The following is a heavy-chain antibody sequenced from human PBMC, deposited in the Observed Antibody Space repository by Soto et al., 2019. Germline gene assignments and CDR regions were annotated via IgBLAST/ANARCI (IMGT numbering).Heavy chain of an antibody. Sequence: PSEPLSLTCTVSGDSISSPHYYWTWIRQPPGKGLEWVGYIYYTGNNFYNPALKSRVAMSVDPSTNQFSLKLASVTDADTAVYFCAREPKQNYDSSPWNGGFDSWGPGTLVTVPQ. V-gene: IGHV4-30-4*01. CDR3: AREPKQNYDSSPWNGGFDS. J-gene: IGHJ4*02. CDR1: GDSISSPHYY. CDR2: IYYTGNN. D-gene: IGHD3-22*01.